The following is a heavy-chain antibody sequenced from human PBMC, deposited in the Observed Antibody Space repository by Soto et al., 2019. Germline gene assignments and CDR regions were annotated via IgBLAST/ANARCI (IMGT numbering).Heavy chain of an antibody. V-gene: IGHV4-39*01. Sequence: SETLSLTXTVSGGSISSSSYYWGWIRQPPGKGLEWIGSIYYSGSTYYNPSLKSRVTISVDTSKNQFSLKLSSVTAADTAVYYCARASQVLLWFGESPMDVWGQGTTVTVSS. D-gene: IGHD3-10*01. CDR3: ARASQVLLWFGESPMDV. CDR1: GGSISSSSYY. CDR2: IYYSGST. J-gene: IGHJ6*02.